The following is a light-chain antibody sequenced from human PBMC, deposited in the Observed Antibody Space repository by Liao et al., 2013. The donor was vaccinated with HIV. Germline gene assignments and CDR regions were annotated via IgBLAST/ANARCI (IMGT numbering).Light chain of an antibody. CDR2: KDS. V-gene: IGLV3-25*02. Sequence: SYELTQPPSVSVSPGQTARITCSGDALPKQYAYWYQQKPGQAPVLLIYKDSERPSGIPERFSGSNSGNTATLTINRVEAGDEADYYCQVWDSSNDYLVFGGGTKLTVL. CDR1: ALPKQY. J-gene: IGLJ2*01. CDR3: QVWDSSNDYLV.